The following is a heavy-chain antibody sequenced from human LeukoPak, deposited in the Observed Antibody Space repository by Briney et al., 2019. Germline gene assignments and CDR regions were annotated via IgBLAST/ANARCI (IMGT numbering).Heavy chain of an antibody. D-gene: IGHD3-22*01. V-gene: IGHV4-31*03. CDR3: AREASDDSSGPYYFDY. CDR1: GGSISSGGYY. J-gene: IGHJ4*02. Sequence: SETLSLTCTVSGGSISSGGYYWSWIRQHPGQGLEWIGYIYYSGSTYYNPSLKSRVTISVDTSKNQFSLKLSSVTAADTAVYYCAREASDDSSGPYYFDYWGQGTLVTVSS. CDR2: IYYSGST.